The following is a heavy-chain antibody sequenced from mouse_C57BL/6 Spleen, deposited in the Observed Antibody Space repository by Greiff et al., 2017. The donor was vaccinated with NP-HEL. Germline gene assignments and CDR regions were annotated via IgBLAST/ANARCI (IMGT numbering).Heavy chain of an antibody. CDR1: GFTFSSYA. CDR2: ISDGGSYT. D-gene: IGHD1-1*01. Sequence: EVMLVESGGGLVKPGGSLKLSCAASGFTFSSYAMSWVRQTPEKRLEWVATISDGGSYTYYPDNVKGRFTISRDNAKNNLYLQMSHLKSEDTAMYYCARAIMYYGSSPYYFDYWGQGTTLTVSS. V-gene: IGHV5-4*03. CDR3: ARAIMYYGSSPYYFDY. J-gene: IGHJ2*01.